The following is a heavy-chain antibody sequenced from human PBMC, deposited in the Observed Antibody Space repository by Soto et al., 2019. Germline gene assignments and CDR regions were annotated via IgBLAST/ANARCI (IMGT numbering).Heavy chain of an antibody. J-gene: IGHJ5*02. V-gene: IGHV3-15*07. D-gene: IGHD3-10*01. CDR2: IKSKTDGGTT. CDR3: TTDPVLVRGNWFDP. Sequence: GGSLRLSCAASGFTFSNAWMNWVRQAPGKGLEWVGRIKSKTDGGTTDYAAPVKGRFTISRDDSKNTLYLQMNSLKTEDTAVYYCTTDPVLVRGNWFDPWGQGTLVTVSS. CDR1: GFTFSNAW.